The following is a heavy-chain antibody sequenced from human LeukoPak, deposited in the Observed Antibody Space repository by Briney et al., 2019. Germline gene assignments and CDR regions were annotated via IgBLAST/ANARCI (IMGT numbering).Heavy chain of an antibody. V-gene: IGHV3-66*01. CDR2: IYSGGGT. Sequence: GGSLRLSCAASGFIVSSSYMSWVRQAPGMGLEWVSVIYSGGGTEYADSVKGRFTISRDNSKNTLYLQMNSLRDEDTAVYYCTRDPDHGGRTRDYWGQGTLVTVSS. CDR3: TRDPDHGGRTRDY. J-gene: IGHJ4*02. CDR1: GFIVSSSY. D-gene: IGHD4-23*01.